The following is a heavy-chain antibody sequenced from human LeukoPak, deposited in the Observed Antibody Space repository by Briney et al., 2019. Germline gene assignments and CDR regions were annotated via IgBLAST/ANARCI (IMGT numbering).Heavy chain of an antibody. D-gene: IGHD5-12*01. CDR1: GDSISGYY. CDR3: ARRIVDSCSDCLDY. Sequence: SETLSLTCTVSGDSISGYYWSWIRQSPGKGLEWVWNICDGGSTNYNPSLMSRVTISVDKSKNQLSLSLKSVTAAATALYSCARRIVDSCSDCLDYSGQGTPVTVSS. V-gene: IGHV4-59*01. J-gene: IGHJ4*02. CDR2: ICDGGST.